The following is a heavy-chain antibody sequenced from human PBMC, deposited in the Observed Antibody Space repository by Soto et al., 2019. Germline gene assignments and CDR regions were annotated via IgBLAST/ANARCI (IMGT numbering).Heavy chain of an antibody. D-gene: IGHD3-10*01. Sequence: QITLKESGPTLVKPTQTLTLACDFSGFSLSTNGVGVGWIRQPPGKALEWLALIYWDDDKRYSPSLKDRLSITKDTSKNHVVLTMTTLDPVDTATYYCAPSFQLRIFDFWGPGTLVTVSS. CDR2: IYWDDDK. CDR3: APSFQLRIFDF. J-gene: IGHJ4*02. V-gene: IGHV2-5*02. CDR1: GFSLSTNGVG.